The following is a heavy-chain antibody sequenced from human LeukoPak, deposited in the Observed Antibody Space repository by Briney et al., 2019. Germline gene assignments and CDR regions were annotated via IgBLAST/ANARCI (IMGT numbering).Heavy chain of an antibody. CDR2: ISSSSSYI. Sequence: PGGSLRLSCAASGFTFNSYSMNWVRQAQGKGLEWVSSISSSSSYIYYADSVKGRFTISRDNAKYSLYLQMNSLRAEDTAVYYCARDSASLWFGELSGWFAPWGQGTLVTVSS. CDR1: GFTFNSYS. J-gene: IGHJ5*02. D-gene: IGHD3-10*01. V-gene: IGHV3-21*01. CDR3: ARDSASLWFGELSGWFAP.